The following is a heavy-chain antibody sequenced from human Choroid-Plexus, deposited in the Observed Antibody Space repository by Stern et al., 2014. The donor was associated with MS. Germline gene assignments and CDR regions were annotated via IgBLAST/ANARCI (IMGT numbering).Heavy chain of an antibody. CDR1: GFTFGSCA. CDR3: AKDRQYLTYFFDH. J-gene: IGHJ5*02. D-gene: IGHD2/OR15-2a*01. Sequence: QLVQSGGGVVQPGRPLRLSCVASGFTFGSCAMHWVRQAPGKGLEWVAGVSYDGGNKYYADSVKGRFTISRDNSQNTLYMQMSSLRPEDTAVYYCAKDRQYLTYFFDHWGQGSLVTVSS. V-gene: IGHV3-30*18. CDR2: VSYDGGNK.